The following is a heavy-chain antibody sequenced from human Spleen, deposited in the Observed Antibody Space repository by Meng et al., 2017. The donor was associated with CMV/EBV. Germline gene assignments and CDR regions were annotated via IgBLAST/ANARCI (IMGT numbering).Heavy chain of an antibody. CDR2: ISSSSSYI. CDR3: ARPFVEVNY. J-gene: IGHJ4*02. D-gene: IGHD2-21*01. Sequence: GESLKISCAASGFTFSSYSMNWVRQAPGKGLEWVSSISSSSSYIYYADSVKGRFTISRDNPKNTLYLQMNSLRPEDTAVYYCARPFVEVNYWGQGTLVTVSS. CDR1: GFTFSSYS. V-gene: IGHV3-21*01.